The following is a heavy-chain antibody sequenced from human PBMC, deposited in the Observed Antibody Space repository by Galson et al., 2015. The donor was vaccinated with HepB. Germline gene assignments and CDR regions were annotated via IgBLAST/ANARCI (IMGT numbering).Heavy chain of an antibody. CDR2: INGGST. J-gene: IGHJ4*02. Sequence: SLRLSCAASGFTFSSYAMSWVRQAPGKGLEWVSAINGGSTYYADSVKGRFTISRDNSKNTPYLQMNSLRAEDTAVYYCAKVKTRGDLLPFDYWGQGTLVTVSS. V-gene: IGHV3-23*01. CDR3: AKVKTRGDLLPFDY. D-gene: IGHD1-26*01. CDR1: GFTFSSYA.